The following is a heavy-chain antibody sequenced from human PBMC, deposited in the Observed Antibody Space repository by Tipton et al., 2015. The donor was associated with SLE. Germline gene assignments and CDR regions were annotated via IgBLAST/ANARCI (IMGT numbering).Heavy chain of an antibody. Sequence: SLRLSCAASGFSFRSYGMHWVRQAPGKGLEWVAVISHDGSNQDYADSVKGRFTVSRDNSKNTLYLQMNSLRPEDTAVYYCAKSGECIDGVCSFDYWGQGTLVPVSS. CDR3: AKSGECIDGVCSFDY. J-gene: IGHJ4*02. CDR1: GFSFRSYG. CDR2: ISHDGSNQ. D-gene: IGHD2-8*01. V-gene: IGHV3-30*18.